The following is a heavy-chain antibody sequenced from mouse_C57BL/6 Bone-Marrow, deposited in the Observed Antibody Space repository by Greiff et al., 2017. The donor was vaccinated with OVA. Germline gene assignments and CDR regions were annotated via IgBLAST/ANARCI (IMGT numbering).Heavy chain of an antibody. Sequence: DVMLVESGGGLVKPGGSLKLSCAASGFTFSSYAMSWVRQTPEKRLEWVATISDGGSYTYYPDNVKGRFTISRDNAKNNLYLQMSHLKSEDTAMYYCARRRMYGSSAWFAYWGQGTLVTVSA. D-gene: IGHD1-1*01. V-gene: IGHV5-4*03. CDR2: ISDGGSYT. CDR3: ARRRMYGSSAWFAY. CDR1: GFTFSSYA. J-gene: IGHJ3*01.